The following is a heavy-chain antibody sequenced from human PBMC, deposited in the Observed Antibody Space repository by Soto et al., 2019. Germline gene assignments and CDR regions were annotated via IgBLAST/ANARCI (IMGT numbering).Heavy chain of an antibody. V-gene: IGHV4-39*01. D-gene: IGHD4-4*01. CDR3: ALPKGYSNYFDY. Sequence: SETLSLTCTVSGGSISSSSYYWGWIRQPPGKGLEWIGSIYYSGSTYYNPSLKSRVTISVDTSKNHFSLKLSSVTAADTAVYYCALPKGYSNYFDYWGQGTLVTVSS. CDR1: GGSISSSSYY. CDR2: IYYSGST. J-gene: IGHJ4*02.